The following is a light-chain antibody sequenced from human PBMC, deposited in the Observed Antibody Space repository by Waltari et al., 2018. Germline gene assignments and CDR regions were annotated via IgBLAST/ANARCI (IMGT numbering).Light chain of an antibody. J-gene: IGLJ1*01. CDR1: YSHIGSNP. CDR2: RTT. CDR3: ATWDGSLEGYV. Sequence: QSVLTQPPSASGTPGQRVTISCAGSYSHIGSNPVNWYQPLPGTAPNLLIHRTTQRPSGVPDRFSGSKSGTSVSLAISGLQSDDEADYYCATWDGSLEGYVFGTGTKVSVL. V-gene: IGLV1-44*01.